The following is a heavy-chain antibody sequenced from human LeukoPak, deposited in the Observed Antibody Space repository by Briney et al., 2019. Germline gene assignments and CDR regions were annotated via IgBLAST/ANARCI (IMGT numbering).Heavy chain of an antibody. CDR2: ISSSSSYI. Sequence: GGSLRLSCAASGFTFSSYSMNWVRQAPGKGLEWVSSISSSSSYIYYADSVKGRFTISRDNAKNSLYLQMNSLRAEDTAVYYCARGEGEQLGSGNWLDPWGQGTLVTVSS. D-gene: IGHD6-13*01. V-gene: IGHV3-21*01. J-gene: IGHJ5*02. CDR1: GFTFSSYS. CDR3: ARGEGEQLGSGNWLDP.